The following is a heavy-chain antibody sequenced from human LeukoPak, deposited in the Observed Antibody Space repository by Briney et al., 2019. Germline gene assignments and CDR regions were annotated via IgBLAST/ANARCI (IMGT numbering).Heavy chain of an antibody. D-gene: IGHD2-15*01. CDR3: ANGGYYSLDS. CDR1: GFTFRNYG. V-gene: IGHV3-30*18. CDR2: ISYDGSNK. Sequence: GGSLRLSCAASGFTFRNYGMHWVRQAPGKGLEWVAVISYDGSNKYYADSVKGRFTIPRGNSKRTLFLQTDSLRGEDTAVYYCANGGYYSLDSWGQGTLVTVSS. J-gene: IGHJ4*02.